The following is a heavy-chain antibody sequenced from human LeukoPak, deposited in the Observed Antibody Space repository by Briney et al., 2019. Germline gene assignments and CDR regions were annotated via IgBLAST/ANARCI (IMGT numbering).Heavy chain of an antibody. V-gene: IGHV1-18*01. Sequence: ASVKVSRKASGYTFTSYGISWVRQAPGQGLEWMGWISAYNGNTNYAQKLQGRVTMTTDTSTSTAYMELRSLRSDDTAVYYCARVWYSSSWRTQYYFYYYGMDVWGQGTTVTVSS. J-gene: IGHJ6*02. CDR1: GYTFTSYG. CDR2: ISAYNGNT. CDR3: ARVWYSSSWRTQYYFYYYGMDV. D-gene: IGHD6-13*01.